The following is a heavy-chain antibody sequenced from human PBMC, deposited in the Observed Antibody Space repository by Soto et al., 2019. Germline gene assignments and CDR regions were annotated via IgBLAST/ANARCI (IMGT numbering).Heavy chain of an antibody. Sequence: SETLSLTCAVYGGSFSGHSWTWIRQSPGKGLEWIGDINHSGRVNYSPSLKSRVTISLDTSKKQFSLTLSAVTAADTAMYYCSTRAYDTNGYYRFDPWGQGTLVTVSS. CDR1: GGSFSGHS. J-gene: IGHJ5*01. V-gene: IGHV4-34*01. CDR3: STRAYDTNGYYRFDP. D-gene: IGHD3-22*01. CDR2: INHSGRV.